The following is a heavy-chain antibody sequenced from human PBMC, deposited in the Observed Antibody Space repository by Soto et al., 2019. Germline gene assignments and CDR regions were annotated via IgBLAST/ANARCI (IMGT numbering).Heavy chain of an antibody. Sequence: EVQLVESGGGLVQPGGSLRLSCAVSGFTFSSHAMNWVRQAPGKGLEWVAYIHSIRSIIYYADSVKGRFTISRDNAKNSLYLQMGSLRDEDTAVYSCARDARNADYDYWGQGTLVTVSS. V-gene: IGHV3-48*02. J-gene: IGHJ4*02. D-gene: IGHD3-16*01. CDR1: GFTFSSHA. CDR3: ARDARNADYDY. CDR2: IHSIRSII.